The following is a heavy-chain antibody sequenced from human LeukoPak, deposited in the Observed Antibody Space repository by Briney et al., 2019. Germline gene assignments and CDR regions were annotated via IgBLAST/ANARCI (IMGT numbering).Heavy chain of an antibody. D-gene: IGHD3-10*01. CDR3: ARDRYYGSGSYYNY. CDR1: GYTFTGYY. Sequence: AASVKVSCKASGYTFTGYYMHWVRQAPGQGLEWMGWINPNSGDTNYAQNFQGRVTMTRDTSISTAYMELSRLRSDDTAVYYCARDRYYGSGSYYNYWGQGTLVTVSS. V-gene: IGHV1-2*02. J-gene: IGHJ4*02. CDR2: INPNSGDT.